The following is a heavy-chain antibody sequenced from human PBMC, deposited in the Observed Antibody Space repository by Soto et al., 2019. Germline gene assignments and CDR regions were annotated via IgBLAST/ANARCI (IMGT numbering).Heavy chain of an antibody. J-gene: IGHJ4*02. Sequence: PSETLSLTCAVYGGSFSGYYWSWIRQPPGKGLEWIGEINHSGSTNYNPSLKSRVTISVDTSKNQFSLKLSSVTAADTAVYYCARGLAARRDYWGQGTLVTVSS. CDR2: INHSGST. CDR3: ARGLAARRDY. CDR1: GGSFSGYY. V-gene: IGHV4-34*01. D-gene: IGHD6-6*01.